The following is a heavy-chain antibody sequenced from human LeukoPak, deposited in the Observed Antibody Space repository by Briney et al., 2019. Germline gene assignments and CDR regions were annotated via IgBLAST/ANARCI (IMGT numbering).Heavy chain of an antibody. V-gene: IGHV3-30*18. CDR2: ITYDGTDK. Sequence: GGSLRLSCAASGFTFSRYGMQWVRQAPGKGLEWVAIITYDGTDKNYADSVKGRFTISRDNSKSTVYLQMNSLRAEDTAVFYCAKSWGVEYSSGFYIGVDYWGQGTLVTVSS. CDR1: GFTFSRYG. CDR3: AKSWGVEYSSGFYIGVDY. J-gene: IGHJ4*02. D-gene: IGHD3-22*01.